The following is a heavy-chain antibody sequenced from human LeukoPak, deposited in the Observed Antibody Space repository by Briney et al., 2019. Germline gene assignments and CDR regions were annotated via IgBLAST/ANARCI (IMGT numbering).Heavy chain of an antibody. Sequence: ASVKVSCKTSGYSFTGYYIHWVRQAPGRGLEWMGRINPASGGTDYAQQFQGRVIMTRDTSISTAYMELSSLRSEDTAVYYCARETGTTGGAFDIWGQGTMVTVSS. V-gene: IGHV1-2*06. CDR1: GYSFTGYY. D-gene: IGHD1-1*01. J-gene: IGHJ3*02. CDR2: INPASGGT. CDR3: ARETGTTGGAFDI.